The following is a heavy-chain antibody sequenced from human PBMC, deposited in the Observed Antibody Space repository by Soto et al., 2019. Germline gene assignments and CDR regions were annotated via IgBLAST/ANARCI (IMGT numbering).Heavy chain of an antibody. CDR2: ISSRSSYT. D-gene: IGHD5-12*01. CDR1: GFTFSDYY. Sequence: VGSLRLSCAASGFTFSDYYMSWIRQAPGKGLEWVSYISSRSSYTNYADSVKGRFTISRDNAKNSLYLQMNSLRAEDTAVYYCARYRAIVATAYYYYGMDVWGHGTTVTVSS. V-gene: IGHV3-11*06. CDR3: ARYRAIVATAYYYYGMDV. J-gene: IGHJ6*02.